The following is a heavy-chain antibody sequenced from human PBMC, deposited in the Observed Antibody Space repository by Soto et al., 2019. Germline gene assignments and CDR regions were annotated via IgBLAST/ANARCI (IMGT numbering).Heavy chain of an antibody. CDR3: AKTLKCGGSIDY. V-gene: IGHV3-23*01. J-gene: IGHJ4*02. D-gene: IGHD3-10*01. CDR2: IPGSAENT. Sequence: EVHLLESGGGLGQPGGSLRLSCAASGFTFSSYAMSWVRQAPGKGLEWVSDIPGSAENTYYADSVKGRFTISRDNSKNTLYLQMNSLRAEDTAVYYCAKTLKCGGSIDYGGQGTLVTVSS. CDR1: GFTFSSYA.